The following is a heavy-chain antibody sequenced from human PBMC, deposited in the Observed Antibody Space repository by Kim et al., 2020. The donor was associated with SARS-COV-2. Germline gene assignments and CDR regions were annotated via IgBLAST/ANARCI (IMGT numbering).Heavy chain of an antibody. CDR2: ISSSSSYI. CDR3: ARDLGSDNWGGYHYYGMDV. V-gene: IGHV3-21*01. CDR1: GFTFSSYS. J-gene: IGHJ6*02. D-gene: IGHD7-27*01. Sequence: GGSLRLSCAASGFTFSSYSMNWVRQAPGKGLEWVSSISSSSSYIYYADSVKGRFTISRDNAKNSLYLQMNSLRAEDTAVYYCARDLGSDNWGGYHYYGMDVWGQGTTVTVSS.